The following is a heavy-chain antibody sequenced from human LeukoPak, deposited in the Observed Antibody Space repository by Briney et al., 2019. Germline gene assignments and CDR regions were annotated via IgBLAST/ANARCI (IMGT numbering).Heavy chain of an antibody. V-gene: IGHV4-38-2*01. Sequence: SETLSLTCAVSGYSISSGYYWGWIRQPPGKGLEWIGSIYHSGSTYYNPSLKSRVTISVDTSKNQFSLKLSSVTAADTAVYYCARLVGSIVVVPAAPFFDYWGQGTLVTVSS. J-gene: IGHJ4*02. CDR3: ARLVGSIVVVPAAPFFDY. D-gene: IGHD2-2*01. CDR2: IYHSGST. CDR1: GYSISSGYY.